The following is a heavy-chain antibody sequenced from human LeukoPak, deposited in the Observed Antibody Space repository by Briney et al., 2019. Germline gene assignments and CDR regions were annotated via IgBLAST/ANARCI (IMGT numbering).Heavy chain of an antibody. CDR1: GFTLGSYW. D-gene: IGHD3-3*02. Sequence: PGGSLRLSCVASGFTLGSYWTNWVRQAPGKGLEWVASIKSDGSERHYADSVEGRFTISRENAKNSLYLQMSSLRAEDTAVYLCGTLAEGHWGQGTLVSVS. CDR2: IKSDGSER. CDR3: GTLAEGH. J-gene: IGHJ4*02. V-gene: IGHV3-7*01.